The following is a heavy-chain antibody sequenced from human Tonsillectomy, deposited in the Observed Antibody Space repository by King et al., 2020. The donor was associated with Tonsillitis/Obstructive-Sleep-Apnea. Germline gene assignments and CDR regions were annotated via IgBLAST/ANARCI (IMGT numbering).Heavy chain of an antibody. Sequence: QLVQSGAEVKKPGASVKVSCKASGYTFTSYDINWVRQATGQGLEWMGWMNPNSGNTGYAQKFQGRVTMTRNTSISTAYMELSSLRSEDTAVYYCAREMGYCSSTSCYTGGFDYWGQGTLVTVSS. D-gene: IGHD2-2*02. J-gene: IGHJ4*02. CDR3: AREMGYCSSTSCYTGGFDY. V-gene: IGHV1-8*01. CDR1: GYTFTSYD. CDR2: MNPNSGNT.